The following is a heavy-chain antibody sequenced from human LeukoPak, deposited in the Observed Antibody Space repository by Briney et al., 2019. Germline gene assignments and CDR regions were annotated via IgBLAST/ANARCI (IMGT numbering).Heavy chain of an antibody. Sequence: GASVKVSCKASGGTFSSCAISWVRQAPGQGLEWMGRIIPILGIANYAQKFQGRVTITADKSTSTAYMELSSLRSEDTAVYYCARSPKEYCSSTSCYTRRAFDIWGQGTMVTVSS. CDR3: ARSPKEYCSSTSCYTRRAFDI. V-gene: IGHV1-69*04. CDR2: IIPILGIA. J-gene: IGHJ3*02. D-gene: IGHD2-2*02. CDR1: GGTFSSCA.